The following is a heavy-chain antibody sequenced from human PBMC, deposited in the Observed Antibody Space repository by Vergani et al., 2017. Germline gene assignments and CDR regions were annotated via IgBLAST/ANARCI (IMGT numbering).Heavy chain of an antibody. D-gene: IGHD3-3*01. CDR1: GFTFSSYW. Sequence: EVQLVESGGGLVQPGGSLRLSCAASGFTFSSYWMHWVRQAPGKGLVWVSRINSDGSSTSYADSVKGRFTISRDNAKNTLYLQMNSLRAEDTAVYYCCSSDYYFWSGYYLDYWGQGTLVTVSS. CDR2: INSDGSST. CDR3: CSSDYYFWSGYYLDY. V-gene: IGHV3-74*01. J-gene: IGHJ4*02.